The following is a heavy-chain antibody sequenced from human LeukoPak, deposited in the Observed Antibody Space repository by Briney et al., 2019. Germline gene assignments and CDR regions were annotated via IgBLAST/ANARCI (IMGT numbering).Heavy chain of an antibody. D-gene: IGHD2-2*01. J-gene: IGHJ4*02. Sequence: PGGSLRLSCAASGFTFSSYGMHWVRQAPGKGLEWVAFIRYDGSNKYYADFVKGRFTISRDNSRNTLYLQMNSLRAEDTAVYYCANYPYCSSTSCYDYWGQGTLVTVSS. CDR2: IRYDGSNK. CDR1: GFTFSSYG. CDR3: ANYPYCSSTSCYDY. V-gene: IGHV3-30*02.